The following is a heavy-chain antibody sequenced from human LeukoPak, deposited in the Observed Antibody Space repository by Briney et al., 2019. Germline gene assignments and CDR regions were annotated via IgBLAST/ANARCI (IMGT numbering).Heavy chain of an antibody. V-gene: IGHV4-59*01. CDR1: GGSISSYY. J-gene: IGHJ4*02. CDR3: ARVSLGGDLVGY. D-gene: IGHD2-21*01. CDR2: IYYSGST. Sequence: SETLSLTCTVSGGSISSYYWSWIRQPPGKGLEWIGYIYYSGSTNYNPSLKSRVTISVDTSKNQFSLKLSSVTAADTAVYYCARVSLGGDLVGYWGQGTLVTVSS.